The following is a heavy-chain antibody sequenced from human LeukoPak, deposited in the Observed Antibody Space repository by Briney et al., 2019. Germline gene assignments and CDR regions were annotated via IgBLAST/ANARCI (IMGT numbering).Heavy chain of an antibody. J-gene: IGHJ6*03. CDR1: AFTFSRYW. V-gene: IGHV3-7*01. CDR2: IEGDGSAK. D-gene: IGHD3-10*01. CDR3: ARDRHYYGSRSYYYYYYMDV. Sequence: PGGSLRLSCAASAFTFSRYWMSWVRQAPGKGLECVANIEGDGSAKNYVDSVKGRFTISRDNAENSLYLQMDSLRVEDTAVYYCARDRHYYGSRSYYYYYYMDVWGKGTTVTVSS.